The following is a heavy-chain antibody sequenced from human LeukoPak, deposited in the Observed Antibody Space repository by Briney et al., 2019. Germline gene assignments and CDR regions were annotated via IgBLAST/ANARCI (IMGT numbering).Heavy chain of an antibody. D-gene: IGHD2-15*01. CDR2: ISSNGGST. CDR3: VKVHRYCSGGSCYSVGFDY. CDR1: GFTFSSYA. Sequence: PGGSLRLSCSASGFTFSSYAMHWVRQAPGKGLEYVPAISSNGGSTYYADSVKGRFIISRDNSKNTLYLQMSSLRAEDTAVYYCVKVHRYCSGGSCYSVGFDYWGQGTLVTVSS. V-gene: IGHV3-64D*06. J-gene: IGHJ4*02.